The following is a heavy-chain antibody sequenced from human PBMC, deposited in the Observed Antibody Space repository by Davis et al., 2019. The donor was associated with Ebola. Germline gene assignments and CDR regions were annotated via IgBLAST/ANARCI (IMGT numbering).Heavy chain of an antibody. J-gene: IGHJ5*02. CDR3: ARGGGDCSSTSCPGPHYNWFDP. D-gene: IGHD2-2*03. V-gene: IGHV1-69*04. Sequence: SVKVSCKASGGTFSSYAISWVRQAPGQGLEWMGRIIPILGIANYAQKFQGRVTITADKSTSTAYMELSSLRSEDTAVYYCARGGGDCSSTSCPGPHYNWFDPWGQGTLVTVSS. CDR1: GGTFSSYA. CDR2: IIPILGIA.